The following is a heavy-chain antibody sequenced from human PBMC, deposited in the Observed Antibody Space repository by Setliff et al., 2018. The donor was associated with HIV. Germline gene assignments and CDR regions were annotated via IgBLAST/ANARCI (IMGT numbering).Heavy chain of an antibody. CDR1: GYSISSGYY. J-gene: IGHJ4*02. Sequence: PSETLSLTCTVSGYSISSGYYWGWIRQPPGKGLEWIGKIYYGGTPKYNPSLESRVIISLDTSSNQVSLNLNSVTAADTAVYYCVRDNLWNGYSDLWGRGTLVTVSS. CDR2: IYYGGTP. CDR3: VRDNLWNGYSDL. D-gene: IGHD3-3*01. V-gene: IGHV4-38-2*02.